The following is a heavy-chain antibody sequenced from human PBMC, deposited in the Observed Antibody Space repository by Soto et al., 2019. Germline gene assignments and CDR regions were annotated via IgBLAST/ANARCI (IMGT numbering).Heavy chain of an antibody. D-gene: IGHD3-10*01. CDR3: ARDSMVRGFHAFDI. CDR2: IYSGGST. J-gene: IGHJ3*02. V-gene: IGHV3-53*01. Sequence: ESGGGLIQPGGSLRLSCAASGFTVSSNYMSWVRQAPGKGLEWVSVIYSGGSTYYADSVKGRFTISRDNSKNTLYLQMNSLRAEDTAVYYCARDSMVRGFHAFDIWGQGTMVTVSS. CDR1: GFTVSSNY.